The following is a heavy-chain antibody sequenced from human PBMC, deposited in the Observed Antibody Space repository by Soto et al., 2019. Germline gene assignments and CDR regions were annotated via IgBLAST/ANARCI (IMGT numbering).Heavy chain of an antibody. V-gene: IGHV3-7*05. CDR2: VKPDESEK. Sequence: EVQLVESGGGLVQPGGSLRLSCAASGFTFSSYWMTWVRQAPGKGLEWVANVKPDESEKYYVDSVKGRFTISRDNAKNSVYLQRNSLRAEDTAMYYCARPSGYCSGGSCFPFDYWGQGILVTVSS. D-gene: IGHD2-15*01. J-gene: IGHJ4*02. CDR1: GFTFSSYW. CDR3: ARPSGYCSGGSCFPFDY.